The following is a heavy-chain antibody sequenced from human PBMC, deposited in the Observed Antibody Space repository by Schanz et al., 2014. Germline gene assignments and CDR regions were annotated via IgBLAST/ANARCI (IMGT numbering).Heavy chain of an antibody. CDR3: ARGTSRGTYYYGMDV. J-gene: IGHJ6*02. CDR1: GFTFSSYA. D-gene: IGHD2-2*01. CDR2: SSYDVSIK. Sequence: VQLVESGGGLVQPGGSLRLSCAASGFTFSSYAILFFLHSPFNCLEWVALSSYDVSIKDYSDSVKGRFTISRDNSKDTLYLQMNSLRDEDTAVYYCARGTSRGTYYYGMDVWGQGTTVTVSS. V-gene: IGHV3-30*04.